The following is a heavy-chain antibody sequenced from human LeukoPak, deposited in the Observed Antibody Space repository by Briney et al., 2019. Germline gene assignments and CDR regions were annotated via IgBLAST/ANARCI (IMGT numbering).Heavy chain of an antibody. D-gene: IGHD1-26*01. J-gene: IGHJ3*02. CDR1: GFTFSSYG. CDR2: IWYDGSNK. V-gene: IGHV3-33*06. Sequence: GGSLRLSCAASGFTFSSYGMHWVRQAPGKGLEWVAVIWYDGSNKYYADSVKGRFTISRDNSKNTLYLQMNSLRAEDTAVYYCAKAQEPDDFDIWGQGTMVTVSS. CDR3: AKAQEPDDFDI.